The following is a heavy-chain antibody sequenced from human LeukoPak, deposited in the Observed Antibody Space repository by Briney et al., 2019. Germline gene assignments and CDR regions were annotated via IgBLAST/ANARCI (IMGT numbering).Heavy chain of an antibody. V-gene: IGHV5-51*01. CDR3: ARRSLSKSYYDSSGSKAYFDY. Sequence: GESLKISCKGSGYSFTSYWIGWVRQMPGKGLEWMGIIYPGDSDTRYSSSFQGQVTISADKSISTAYLQWSSLKASDTAMYYCARRSLSKSYYDSSGSKAYFDYWGQGTLVTVSS. D-gene: IGHD3-22*01. CDR2: IYPGDSDT. CDR1: GYSFTSYW. J-gene: IGHJ4*02.